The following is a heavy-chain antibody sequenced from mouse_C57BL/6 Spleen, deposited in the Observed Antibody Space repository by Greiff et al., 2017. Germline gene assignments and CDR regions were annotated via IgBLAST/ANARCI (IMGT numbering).Heavy chain of an antibody. CDR3: AIPEAQATDYFDY. CDR2: IHPSDSDT. CDR1: GYTFTSYW. Sequence: QVQLKQPGAELVKPGASVKVSCKASGYTFTSYWMHWVKQRPGQGLEWIGRIHPSDSDTNYNQKFKGKATLTVDKSSSTAYMQLSSLTSEDSAVYYCAIPEAQATDYFDYWGQGTTLTVSS. V-gene: IGHV1-74*01. J-gene: IGHJ2*01. D-gene: IGHD3-2*02.